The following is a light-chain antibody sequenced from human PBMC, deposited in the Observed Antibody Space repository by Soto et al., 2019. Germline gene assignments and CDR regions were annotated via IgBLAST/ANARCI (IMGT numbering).Light chain of an antibody. CDR2: DVS. J-gene: IGLJ1*01. Sequence: QSALTQPRSMSGSPGQSVTISCAGTSSDLGGYNYVSWYQQHPDKAPKLMIYDVSKRPSGVPDRFSGSKSGNTASLTISGLQAEDEADYYCCSYAGSYPYVFGTGTQLTVL. CDR1: SSDLGGYNY. CDR3: CSYAGSYPYV. V-gene: IGLV2-11*01.